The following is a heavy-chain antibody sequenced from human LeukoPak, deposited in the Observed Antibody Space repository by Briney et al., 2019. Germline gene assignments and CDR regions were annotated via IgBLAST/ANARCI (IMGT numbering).Heavy chain of an antibody. Sequence: SQTLSLTCAISGDSVSSNSAAWNWIRQSPSRGLEWLGRSYYRSRWYKEYAASVKSRITINADTSENQFSLQLNSVTPEDTAVYYCARGVGSALGDWFDPWGQGTLVTVSS. CDR3: ARGVGSALGDWFDP. CDR1: GDSVSSNSAA. V-gene: IGHV6-1*01. D-gene: IGHD2-21*02. J-gene: IGHJ5*02. CDR2: SYYRSRWYK.